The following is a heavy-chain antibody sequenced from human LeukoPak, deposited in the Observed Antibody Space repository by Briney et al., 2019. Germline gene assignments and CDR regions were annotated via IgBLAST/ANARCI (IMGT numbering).Heavy chain of an antibody. CDR1: GFDFGIYW. J-gene: IGHJ4*02. D-gene: IGHD6-6*01. V-gene: IGHV3-23*01. CDR3: AKWKYSNSGIDDY. CDR2: ISGSGDNT. Sequence: GGSLRLSCTTSGFDFGIYWMTWVRQVPGKGLEWVSVISGSGDNTYYADSVKGRFTISRDNSKNMLYLQMNSLRAEDTAVYYCAKWKYSNSGIDDYWGQGTLVTVSS.